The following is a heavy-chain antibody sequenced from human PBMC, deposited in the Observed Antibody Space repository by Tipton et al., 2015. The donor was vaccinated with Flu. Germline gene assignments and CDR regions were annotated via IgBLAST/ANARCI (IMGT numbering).Heavy chain of an antibody. Sequence: LRLSCNVSSGSLSGYYWSWIRQPAGKGLEWIGRIYTSGNTNYSPSLKSRVTMSVDTSKNQFSLTLSSMTAADTAVYYCAGGQGNSGWPYFDYWGQGTLVTVAS. J-gene: IGHJ4*02. CDR3: AGGQGNSGWPYFDY. CDR1: SGSLSGYY. D-gene: IGHD6-19*01. V-gene: IGHV4-4*07. CDR2: IYTSGNT.